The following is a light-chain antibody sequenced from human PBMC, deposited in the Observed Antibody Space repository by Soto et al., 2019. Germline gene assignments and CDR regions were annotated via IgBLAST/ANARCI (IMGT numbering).Light chain of an antibody. V-gene: IGLV1-40*01. J-gene: IGLJ2*01. CDR3: QSYDNSLNHVV. CDR2: GDN. CDR1: NSNIGSFYD. Sequence: QSVLTQPPSVSGAPGQRVTIPCTGSNSNIGSFYDVHWYQQLPGTVAKLLIYGDNNRPSGVPDRFSGSKSGTAASLAITGLQAEDEADYYCQSYDNSLNHVVFGGGTKLTVL.